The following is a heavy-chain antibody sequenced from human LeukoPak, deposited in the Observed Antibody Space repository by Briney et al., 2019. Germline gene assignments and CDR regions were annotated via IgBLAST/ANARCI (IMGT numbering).Heavy chain of an antibody. J-gene: IGHJ5*02. Sequence: ASVMVSCKASGYTFTGYSIHWVRRAPGQGLEWMGCINPNSGDTNYPQKFQDRVTLSRDTSISTAYMELTDLRSDDTAMYYCARPNGDYYNWFDPWGQGTLVTVSS. CDR3: ARPNGDYYNWFDP. CDR1: GYTFTGYS. D-gene: IGHD2-21*02. V-gene: IGHV1-2*02. CDR2: INPNSGDT.